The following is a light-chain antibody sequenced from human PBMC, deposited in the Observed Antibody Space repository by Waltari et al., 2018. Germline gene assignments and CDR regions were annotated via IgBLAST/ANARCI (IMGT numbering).Light chain of an antibody. V-gene: IGLV2-18*02. Sequence: QSALTQPPSVSGSPGQSVTISCTGTTSDVGSYNRVSWYQQPPGTAPKLIIYGISNRPSGVPDRFSGSKHGNTASLTISGLQAEDEADYYCSSHTSSSTWVFGGGTRVTVL. CDR1: TSDVGSYNR. J-gene: IGLJ3*02. CDR2: GIS. CDR3: SSHTSSSTWV.